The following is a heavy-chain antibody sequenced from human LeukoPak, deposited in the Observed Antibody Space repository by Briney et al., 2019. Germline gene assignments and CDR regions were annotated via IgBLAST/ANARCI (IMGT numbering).Heavy chain of an antibody. J-gene: IGHJ4*02. D-gene: IGHD6-13*01. CDR2: INHSGST. CDR3: AIYPGYSSSWGYFDY. CDR1: GGSFSGYY. Sequence: SETLSLTCAVYGGSFSGYYWSWIRQPPGEGLEWIGEINHSGSTNYNPSLKSRVIISVDTSKNQFSLKLSSVTAADTAVYYCAIYPGYSSSWGYFDYWGQGTLVTVSS. V-gene: IGHV4-34*01.